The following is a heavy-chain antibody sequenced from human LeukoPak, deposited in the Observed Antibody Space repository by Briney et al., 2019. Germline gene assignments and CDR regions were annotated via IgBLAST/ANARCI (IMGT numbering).Heavy chain of an antibody. CDR1: GFAFSNFA. D-gene: IGHD3-3*01. CDR3: AKMEGQRLYDYCMDV. CDR2: MSGSGYYT. J-gene: IGHJ6*03. V-gene: IGHV3-23*01. Sequence: GGSLRLSCAASGFAFSNFAMSWVRQAPGKGLEWVSAMSGSGYYTYYVESVKGLFTISRDNSKNTLYLHMNSLRADDTAVYYCAKMEGQRLYDYCMDVWGRGTTVTVSS.